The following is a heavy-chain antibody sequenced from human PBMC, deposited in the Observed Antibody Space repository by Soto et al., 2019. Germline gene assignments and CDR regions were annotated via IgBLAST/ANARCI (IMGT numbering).Heavy chain of an antibody. CDR3: GRDRVLRYSSSWYDWGFDY. J-gene: IGHJ4*02. D-gene: IGHD6-13*01. V-gene: IGHV3-33*01. CDR2: IWYDGSNK. CDR1: GFTFSSYG. Sequence: QVQLVESGGGVVQPGRSLRLSCAASGFTFSSYGMHWVRQAPGKGLEWVAVIWYDGSNKYYADSVKGRFTISRDNSKNTLYLQMNSLRAEDTAVYYCGRDRVLRYSSSWYDWGFDYWGQGTLVTVSS.